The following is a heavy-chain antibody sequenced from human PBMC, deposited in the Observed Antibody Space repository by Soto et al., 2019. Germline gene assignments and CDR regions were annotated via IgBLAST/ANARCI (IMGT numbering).Heavy chain of an antibody. J-gene: IGHJ4*02. CDR2: VSPDSGNA. Sequence: QVQVVQSGAEVKKPGASVKVSCKTSGYTFTDYDINWVRQAPGQGLEWMGWVSPDSGNAGYAQKFQGRVTMTSNTAISTVYMELRGLRSEDTAVYYCEVTTGYWGQGTTVTVSS. D-gene: IGHD4-17*01. CDR3: EVTTGY. CDR1: GYTFTDYD. V-gene: IGHV1-8*01.